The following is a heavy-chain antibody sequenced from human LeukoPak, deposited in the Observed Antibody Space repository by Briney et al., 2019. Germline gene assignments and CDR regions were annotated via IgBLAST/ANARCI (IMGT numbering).Heavy chain of an antibody. CDR3: ARNYYDSSGYYGDC. Sequence: GGSLRLSCAASGFTFSDHYIDWVRQAPGKGLEWVGRSRNKANSYTTEYAASVKGRFTISRDDSENSLYLQMNSLKIADTAVYYCARNYYDSSGYYGDCWGQGTLVTVSS. D-gene: IGHD3-22*01. CDR2: SRNKANSYTT. V-gene: IGHV3-72*01. J-gene: IGHJ4*02. CDR1: GFTFSDHY.